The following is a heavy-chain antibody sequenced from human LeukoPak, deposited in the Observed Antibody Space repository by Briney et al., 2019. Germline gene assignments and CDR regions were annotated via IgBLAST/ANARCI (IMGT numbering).Heavy chain of an antibody. CDR3: ARSPYYDILTLGYYYYYMDV. CDR1: GGSISSYY. CDR2: IYYSGST. J-gene: IGHJ6*03. Sequence: ASETLSLTCTVSGGSISSYYWSWIRQPPGKGLEWIGYIYYSGSTNYNPSLKSRVTISVGTSKNQFSLKLSSVTAADTAVYYCARSPYYDILTLGYYYYYMDVWGKGTTVTVSS. D-gene: IGHD3-9*01. V-gene: IGHV4-59*08.